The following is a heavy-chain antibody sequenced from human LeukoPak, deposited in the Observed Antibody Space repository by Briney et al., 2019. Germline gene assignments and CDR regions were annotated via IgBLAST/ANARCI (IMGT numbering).Heavy chain of an antibody. CDR3: AREHIVVVTAYFDY. CDR1: GFTFDDYT. Sequence: GGSLRLSCAASGFTFDDYTMHWVRQAPGKGLEWVAVISYDGSNKYYADSVKGRFTISRDNSKNTLYLQMNSLRAEDTAVYYCAREHIVVVTAYFDYWGQGTLVTVSS. D-gene: IGHD2-21*02. V-gene: IGHV3-30*04. CDR2: ISYDGSNK. J-gene: IGHJ4*02.